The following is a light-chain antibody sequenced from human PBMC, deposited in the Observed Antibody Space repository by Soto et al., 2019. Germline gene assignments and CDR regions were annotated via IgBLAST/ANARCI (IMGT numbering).Light chain of an antibody. CDR1: QSVSTS. Sequence: EVVLTQSPGTLSLSPGERATLSCRASQSVSTSVGWYQQKPGQAPRLLIYGASNRDTGIPDRFSGSGSGTDFTITISRLEPEDFAVYYCQQYDRSPRTFGQGTKVEIK. J-gene: IGKJ1*01. V-gene: IGKV3-20*01. CDR3: QQYDRSPRT. CDR2: GAS.